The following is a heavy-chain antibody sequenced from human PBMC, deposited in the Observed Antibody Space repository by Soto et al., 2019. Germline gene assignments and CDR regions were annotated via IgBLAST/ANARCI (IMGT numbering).Heavy chain of an antibody. CDR3: ASALQLAVPAPHYYYYCMHV. CDR1: GYTFTGYY. CDR2: INPNSGGT. J-gene: IGHJ6*02. Sequence: QVQLVQSGAEVKKPGASVKVSCKASGYTFTGYYMHWVRQAPGQGLEWMGWINPNSGGTNYAQKFQGWVTITRDTPLSTAYMELSSLRSAATAVYYCASALQLAVPAPHYYYYCMHVWGQGTTVTVSS. D-gene: IGHD2-15*01. V-gene: IGHV1-2*04.